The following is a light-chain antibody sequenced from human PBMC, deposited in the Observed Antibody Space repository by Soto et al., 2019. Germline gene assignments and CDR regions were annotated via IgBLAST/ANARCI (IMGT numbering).Light chain of an antibody. CDR1: QSVLYSSNNKNY. CDR3: QQYYSTPYT. J-gene: IGKJ2*01. Sequence: DIVMTQSPDSPAVSLGERATINCMSSQSVLYSSNNKNYLAWYQQKPGQPPKLLIYWASTRESGVPDRFSGSGSGTDFTLTISSLQAEDVAVYYCQQYYSTPYTFGQGTKLEIK. V-gene: IGKV4-1*01. CDR2: WAS.